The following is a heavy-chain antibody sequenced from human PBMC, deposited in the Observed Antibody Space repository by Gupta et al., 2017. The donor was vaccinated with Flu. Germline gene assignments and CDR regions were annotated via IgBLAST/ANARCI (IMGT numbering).Heavy chain of an antibody. J-gene: IGHJ3*02. CDR1: GFTFSTYA. CDR2: ISYDRSKQ. Sequence: QVQLVESGGGVVQPGTSLRLSCAASGFTFSTYAMHWVRQAPGKGLEWVAVISYDRSKQYYADSVKGRFTISRDNFENTLALQMNSLGAEDSALYYCALGGGWNDGRVSDAFDIRGQGTMVTVSS. CDR3: ALGGGWNDGRVSDAFDI. D-gene: IGHD1-1*01. V-gene: IGHV3-30-3*01.